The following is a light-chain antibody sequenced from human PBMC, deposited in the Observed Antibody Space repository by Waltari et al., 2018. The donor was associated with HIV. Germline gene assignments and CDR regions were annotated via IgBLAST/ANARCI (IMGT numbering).Light chain of an antibody. V-gene: IGLV3-19*01. CDR1: SLRSYY. J-gene: IGLJ3*02. Sequence: SSELTQDPAVSVALGQTVRITCQGDSLRSYYASWYQQKPGQAPVLVIYGKNNRPSGIPDLFSGSSSGNTASLTITGAQAEDEADYYGNSRDSSGNHWVFGGGTKLTVL. CDR3: NSRDSSGNHWV. CDR2: GKN.